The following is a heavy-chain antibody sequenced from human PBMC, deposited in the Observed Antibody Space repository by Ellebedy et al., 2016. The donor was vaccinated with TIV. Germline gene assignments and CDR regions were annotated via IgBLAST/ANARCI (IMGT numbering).Heavy chain of an antibody. CDR3: ARGFYGDYAAPSYYYGMDV. Sequence: MPSETLSLTCTVTGGSIRSYYWSWMRQPAGKGLEWIGRIYTSGSTNYNPSLKSRVTLSIDTSMNQFSLKLKSVTAADTAVYYCARGFYGDYAAPSYYYGMDVWGKGTTVTVSS. CDR2: IYTSGST. D-gene: IGHD4-17*01. J-gene: IGHJ6*04. V-gene: IGHV4-4*07. CDR1: GGSIRSYY.